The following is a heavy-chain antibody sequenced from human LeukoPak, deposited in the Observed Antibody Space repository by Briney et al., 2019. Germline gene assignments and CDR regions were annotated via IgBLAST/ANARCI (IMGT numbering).Heavy chain of an antibody. D-gene: IGHD5-18*01. J-gene: IGHJ2*01. Sequence: GASVKVSCKASGGTFSSCAISWVRQAPGQGLEWMGGIIPIFGTANYAQKFQGRVTITTDESTSTAYMELSSLRSEDTAVYYCARVLVTAMVLGYFDLWGRGTLVTVSS. CDR2: IIPIFGTA. CDR1: GGTFSSCA. V-gene: IGHV1-69*05. CDR3: ARVLVTAMVLGYFDL.